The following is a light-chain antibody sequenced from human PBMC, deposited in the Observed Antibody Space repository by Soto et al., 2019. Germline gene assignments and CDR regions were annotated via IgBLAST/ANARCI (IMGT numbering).Light chain of an antibody. CDR2: DAS. CDR1: QSVSSY. CDR3: QQRSNLAYT. J-gene: IGKJ2*01. V-gene: IGKV3-11*01. Sequence: EIVSTQSPATLSLSPGERATLSCRASQSVSSYLAWYQQKPGQAPRLLIYDASNRATGIPARFSGSGSGTDFTLTISSLEPEDFAVYYCQQRSNLAYTFGQGTKLEIK.